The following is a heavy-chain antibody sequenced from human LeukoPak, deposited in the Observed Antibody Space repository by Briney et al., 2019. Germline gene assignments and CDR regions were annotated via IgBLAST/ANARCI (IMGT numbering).Heavy chain of an antibody. CDR1: GFTFDDYA. J-gene: IGHJ4*02. D-gene: IGHD3-10*01. CDR2: ISWNSGSI. CDR3: AKDISLYGSGSAFDY. Sequence: GGSLRLSCAASGFTFDDYAMHWVRQAPGKGLEWVSGISWNSGSIGYADSVKGRFTISRDNAKNSLYLQMNSLRAEDTALYYCAKDISLYGSGSAFDYWGQGTLVTVSS. V-gene: IGHV3-9*01.